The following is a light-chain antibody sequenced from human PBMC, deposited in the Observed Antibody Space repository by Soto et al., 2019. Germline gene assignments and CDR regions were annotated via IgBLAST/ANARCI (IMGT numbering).Light chain of an antibody. CDR1: QSVSSSY. V-gene: IGKV3-20*01. J-gene: IGKJ4*01. CDR3: QQYGSSLPFT. CDR2: GAS. Sequence: EIVLTQSPGTLSLSPGERATLSCRASQSVSSSYLAWYQRKPGQAPRLLIYGASSRATGIPDRFSGSGSGTDFTLTISRLEPEDFAVYYCQQYGSSLPFTFGGGTKVEIK.